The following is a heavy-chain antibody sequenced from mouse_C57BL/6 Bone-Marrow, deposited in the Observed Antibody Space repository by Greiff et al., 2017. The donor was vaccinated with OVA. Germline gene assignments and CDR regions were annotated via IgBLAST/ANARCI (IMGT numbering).Heavy chain of an antibody. CDR1: GYTFTSYW. D-gene: IGHD2-4*01. V-gene: IGHV1-55*01. J-gene: IGHJ2*01. CDR3: ARSGDYDYDAHWFDY. Sequence: QVQLQQPGAELVKPGASVKMSCKASGYTFTSYWITWVKQRPGQGLEWIGDIYPGSGSTNYNEKFKSKATLTVETSSSTAYMQLSSLPSEDSAVYYCARSGDYDYDAHWFDYWGQGTTLTVSS. CDR2: IYPGSGST.